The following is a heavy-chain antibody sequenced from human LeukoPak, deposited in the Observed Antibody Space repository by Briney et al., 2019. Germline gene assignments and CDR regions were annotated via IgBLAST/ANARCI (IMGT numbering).Heavy chain of an antibody. V-gene: IGHV3-7*03. CDR2: IKEDGSVK. J-gene: IGHJ4*02. CDR1: GFPFSSHW. D-gene: IGHD6-19*01. CDR3: ARDSTWLLDY. Sequence: GGSLRLSCTASGFPFSSHWMTWVRQPPGKGLEWVANIKEDGSVKYYVDSVKGRFTISRDNTKNALYLQMNSLRADDTAVYFCARDSTWLLDYWGQGTLITVSS.